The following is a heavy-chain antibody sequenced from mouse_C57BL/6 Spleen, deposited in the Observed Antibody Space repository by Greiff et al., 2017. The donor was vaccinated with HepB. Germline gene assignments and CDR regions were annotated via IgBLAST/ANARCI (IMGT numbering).Heavy chain of an antibody. V-gene: IGHV1-52*01. CDR1: GYTFTSYW. Sequence: QVQLKQPGAELVRPGSSVKLSCKASGYTFTSYWMHWVKQRPIQGLEWIGNIDPSDSETHYNQKFKDKATLTVDKSSSTAYMQLSSLTSEDSAVYYCARPATAQATSSFAYWGQGTLVTVSA. D-gene: IGHD3-2*02. CDR2: IDPSDSET. CDR3: ARPATAQATSSFAY. J-gene: IGHJ3*01.